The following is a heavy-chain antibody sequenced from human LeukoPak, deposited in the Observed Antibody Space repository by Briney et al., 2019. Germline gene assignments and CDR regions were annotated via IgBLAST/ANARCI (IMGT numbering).Heavy chain of an antibody. CDR2: IYYSGST. J-gene: IGHJ4*02. D-gene: IGHD3-9*01. CDR3: ASATYYDILTGPPYYFDY. Sequence: SETLSLTCTLAGGSISSGGDYWSWIRQHPGKGLEGIGYIYYSGSTNYNPSLKSRVTISVDTSKNQFSLKLSSVTAADTAVYYCASATYYDILTGPPYYFDYWGQGTLVTVSS. V-gene: IGHV4-31*03. CDR1: GGSISSGGDY.